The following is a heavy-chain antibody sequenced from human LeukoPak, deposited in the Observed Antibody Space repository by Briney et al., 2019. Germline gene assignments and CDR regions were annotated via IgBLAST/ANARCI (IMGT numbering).Heavy chain of an antibody. CDR1: GFTFSSYA. J-gene: IGHJ4*02. Sequence: PGGSLRLSCAASGFTFSSYAMHWVRQAPGKGLEYVSAISSNGGSTYYANSVKGRFTISRDNSKNTLYLQMGSLRAEDMAVYYCAKGPGRYCSGGSCRTGFDYWGQGTLVTVSS. CDR2: ISSNGGST. CDR3: AKGPGRYCSGGSCRTGFDY. D-gene: IGHD2-15*01. V-gene: IGHV3-64*01.